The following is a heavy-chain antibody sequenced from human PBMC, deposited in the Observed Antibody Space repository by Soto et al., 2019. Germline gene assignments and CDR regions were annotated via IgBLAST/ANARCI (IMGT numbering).Heavy chain of an antibody. CDR1: GFSFSSYW. J-gene: IGHJ1*01. CDR3: AKGVPAATRYFQH. Sequence: VQLVESGGGLVQPGESLRLSCAASGFSFSSYWMHWVRHAPGKGLVWVSRINSDGSSATYADSVKGRFTISRDNAKNTLYLQMNSLTPEDTAVYYCAKGVPAATRYFQHWGQGTLVTVSS. D-gene: IGHD2-2*01. CDR2: INSDGSSA. V-gene: IGHV3-74*01.